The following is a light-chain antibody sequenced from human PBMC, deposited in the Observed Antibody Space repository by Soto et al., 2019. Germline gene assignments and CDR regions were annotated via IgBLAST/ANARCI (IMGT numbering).Light chain of an antibody. CDR3: QQYARSPWT. J-gene: IGKJ1*01. CDR2: GSS. V-gene: IGKV3-20*01. CDR1: QTVSSGY. Sequence: EVVLTQSPGTLSLSPGEAATLSCRASQTVSSGYLAWYQQRSGQAPRLLIYGSSSRASDVPDRFSGSGSGTEFTLTISSLEPEDFAVYFCQQYARSPWTFGQGTKLGIK.